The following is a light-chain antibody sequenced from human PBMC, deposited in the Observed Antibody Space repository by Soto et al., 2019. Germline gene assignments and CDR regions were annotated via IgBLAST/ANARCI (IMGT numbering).Light chain of an antibody. CDR1: QPVSDK. CDR3: QQRSTWPPFT. Sequence: EIVMTQSPATLSVSPGVGATLSCWASQPVSDKLAWYQQKPGQAPRLLIYGASARALGIPARFSGSGSGTDFTLTIGSLEPEDFAVYYCQQRSTWPPFTFGPGTKVDI. V-gene: IGKV3-11*01. CDR2: GAS. J-gene: IGKJ3*01.